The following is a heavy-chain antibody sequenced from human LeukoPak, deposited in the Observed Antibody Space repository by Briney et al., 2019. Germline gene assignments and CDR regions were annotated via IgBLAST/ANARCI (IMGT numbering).Heavy chain of an antibody. Sequence: GEALEISCKGSGSSFTSYWIGWVRQMPGKGREWMGIIYPGDSDTRYSPSFQGQVTISADKSISTAYLQCSSLKASDTAMYYCARTYGDYEDYWGQGTLVTVSS. CDR2: IYPGDSDT. V-gene: IGHV5-51*01. J-gene: IGHJ4*02. D-gene: IGHD4-17*01. CDR1: GSSFTSYW. CDR3: ARTYGDYEDY.